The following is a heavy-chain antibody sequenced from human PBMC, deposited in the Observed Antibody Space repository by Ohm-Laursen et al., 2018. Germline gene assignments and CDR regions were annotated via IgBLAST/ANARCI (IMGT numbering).Heavy chain of an antibody. J-gene: IGHJ6*02. Sequence: SLRLSCAASGFTFSSYGMHWVRQAPGKGLEWVAVISYGGSNKYYADSVKGRFTISRDNSKNTLYLQMNSLRAEDTAVYYCVKRRGRLHGAPGMDVWGQGTTVTVSS. CDR2: ISYGGSNK. CDR3: VKRRGRLHGAPGMDV. D-gene: IGHD2-15*01. V-gene: IGHV3-30*18. CDR1: GFTFSSYG.